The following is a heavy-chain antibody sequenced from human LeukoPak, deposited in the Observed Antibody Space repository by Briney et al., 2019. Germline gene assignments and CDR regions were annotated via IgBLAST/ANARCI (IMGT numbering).Heavy chain of an antibody. Sequence: GGSLRLSCAASGFTVSSSYMSWARQAPGKGLEWVSVIYSGGSTYYADSVKGRFTISRDNSKNTLYLQMNSLRAEDTAVYYCALDSSGYLFDYWGQGTLVTVSS. CDR3: ALDSSGYLFDY. D-gene: IGHD3-22*01. CDR1: GFTVSSSY. CDR2: IYSGGST. V-gene: IGHV3-53*01. J-gene: IGHJ4*02.